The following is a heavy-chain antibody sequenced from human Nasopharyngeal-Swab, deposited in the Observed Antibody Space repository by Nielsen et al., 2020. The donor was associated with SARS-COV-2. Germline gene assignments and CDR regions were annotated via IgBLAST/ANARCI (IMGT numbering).Heavy chain of an antibody. J-gene: IGHJ4*02. V-gene: IGHV4-39*01. CDR2: VYYNGNT. D-gene: IGHD6-13*01. CDR3: VRSSSWYYFDY. Sequence: SETLSLTCTVSGASIAYSTFYWGWIRQPPGEGLEWIGNVYYNGNTYQNPSLKSRLPISVDKSKNQFSLQLSSVTAADTAVYYCVRSSSWYYFDYWAQGTQVTVSS. CDR1: GASIAYSTFY.